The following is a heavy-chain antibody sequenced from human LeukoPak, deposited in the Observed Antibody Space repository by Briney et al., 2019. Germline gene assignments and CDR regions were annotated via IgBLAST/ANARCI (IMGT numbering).Heavy chain of an antibody. V-gene: IGHV4-34*01. CDR1: GGSFSGYY. CDR3: AREGIVVVPAAIGFDY. D-gene: IGHD2-2*01. Sequence: SETLSLTCAVYGGSFSGYYWSWIRQPPGKGLEWIGEINHSGSTNYNPSLKSRVTISVDTSKNQFPLKLSSVTAADTAVYYCAREGIVVVPAAIGFDYWGQGTLVTVSS. CDR2: INHSGST. J-gene: IGHJ4*02.